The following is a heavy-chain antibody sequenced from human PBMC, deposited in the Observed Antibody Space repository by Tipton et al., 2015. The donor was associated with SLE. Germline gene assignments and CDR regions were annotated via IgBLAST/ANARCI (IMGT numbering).Heavy chain of an antibody. J-gene: IGHJ4*02. CDR3: AREGPGAARQYLDY. CDR1: GGSISSGAYY. V-gene: IGHV4-61*08. D-gene: IGHD6-6*01. Sequence: TLSLTCTVSGGSISSGAYYWSWIRQTPGKGLEWIGDIYNGGRTNYNASLKSRVTISVDTSKNQFSLRLTSVTAADTAVYFCAREGPGAARQYLDYWGQGTLVTVSS. CDR2: IYNGGRT.